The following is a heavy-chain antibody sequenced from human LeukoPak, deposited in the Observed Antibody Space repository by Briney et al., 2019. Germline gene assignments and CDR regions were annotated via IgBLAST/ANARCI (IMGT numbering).Heavy chain of an antibody. CDR2: ISGSGGST. Sequence: GGSLRLSCAASGFTFSSYGMSWVRQAPGKGLELVSAISGSGGSTYYADSVKGRFTISRDNSKNTLYLQMNSLRAEDTAVYYCARDRYYFDYWGQGTLVTVSS. CDR1: GFTFSSYG. J-gene: IGHJ4*02. CDR3: ARDRYYFDY. V-gene: IGHV3-23*01.